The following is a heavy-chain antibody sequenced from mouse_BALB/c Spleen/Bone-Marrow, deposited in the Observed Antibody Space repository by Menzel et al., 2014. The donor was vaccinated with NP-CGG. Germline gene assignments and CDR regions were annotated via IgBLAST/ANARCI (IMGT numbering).Heavy chain of an antibody. Sequence: VHVKQSGPELVKPGASVKVSCKASGYAFTNHNMYWVKQSHGKSLEWIGYNDPYSGGTNYNQKFKGKATLTVDKSSSTAYMHLNSLTSEDSAVYYCARLGTTAVPDYWGQGTTLTVSS. CDR1: GYAFTNHN. CDR2: NDPYSGGT. CDR3: ARLGTTAVPDY. D-gene: IGHD1-1*01. J-gene: IGHJ2*01. V-gene: IGHV1S135*01.